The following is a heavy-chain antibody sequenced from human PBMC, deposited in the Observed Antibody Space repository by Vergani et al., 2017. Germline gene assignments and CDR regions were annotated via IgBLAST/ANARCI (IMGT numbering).Heavy chain of an antibody. Sequence: QVQLVESGGGEVQPGRSLRLSCSAAGFPFSDYGVHWVRQAPGKGLEWVSVISYDGNKTNYADSVKGRFTISSDNSKNTLYLEMNALRAEDTAVYYCVRDFLTRVTTLDYYYMGVWGKGTTVTVSS. D-gene: IGHD1-1*01. V-gene: IGHV3-30*03. J-gene: IGHJ6*03. CDR2: ISYDGNKT. CDR3: VRDFLTRVTTLDYYYMGV. CDR1: GFPFSDYG.